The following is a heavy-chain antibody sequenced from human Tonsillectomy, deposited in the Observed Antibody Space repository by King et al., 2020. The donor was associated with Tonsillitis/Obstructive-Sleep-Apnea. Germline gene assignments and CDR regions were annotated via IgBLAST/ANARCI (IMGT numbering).Heavy chain of an antibody. J-gene: IGHJ3*02. Sequence: QLQESGPGLVKPSETLSLTCTVSGGSISSYYWSWIRQPPGKGLEWIGYIYYSGSTNHNPSLKSRVTISVETSKNHFSLKLSSVTAADTAVYYCARGMVLEAGGDAFDIWGQGTMVTVSS. CDR1: GGSISSYY. D-gene: IGHD2-8*01. V-gene: IGHV4-59*01. CDR3: ARGMVLEAGGDAFDI. CDR2: IYYSGST.